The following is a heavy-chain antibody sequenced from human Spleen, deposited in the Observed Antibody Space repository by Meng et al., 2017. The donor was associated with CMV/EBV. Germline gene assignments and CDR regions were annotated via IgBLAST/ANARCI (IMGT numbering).Heavy chain of an antibody. Sequence: ASVKVSCKTSGYTFTGYYMHWVRQAPGQGLEWMGWINPNSGGTNFAQKFQSRVTLTRDTSISTVYMELSRLRSDDMAVYYCARGAVIKSGFDSTGGMDVWGQGTTVTVSS. J-gene: IGHJ6*02. V-gene: IGHV1-2*02. CDR1: GYTFTGYY. CDR3: ARGAVIKSGFDSTGGMDV. CDR2: INPNSGGT. D-gene: IGHD5-12*01.